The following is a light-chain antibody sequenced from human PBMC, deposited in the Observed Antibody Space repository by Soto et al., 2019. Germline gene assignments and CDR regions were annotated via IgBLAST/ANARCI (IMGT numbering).Light chain of an antibody. Sequence: QCALTQPASGSGSPGQSIASCCTGTSSDVGGFNYVSWYQQHPGKAPKFMIYDVSSRPSGVSDRFSGSKSGNTASLTISGLQAEDEAAYYCASYTTSSTYVFGTGTKVTVL. CDR3: ASYTTSSTYV. V-gene: IGLV2-14*03. J-gene: IGLJ1*01. CDR2: DVS. CDR1: SSDVGGFNY.